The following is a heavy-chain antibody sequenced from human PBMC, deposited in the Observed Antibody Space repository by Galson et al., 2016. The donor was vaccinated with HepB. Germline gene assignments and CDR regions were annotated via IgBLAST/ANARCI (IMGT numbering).Heavy chain of an antibody. J-gene: IGHJ6*02. CDR2: ISSTSSTI. CDR3: ARALVGSGSYWCMDV. CDR1: GFTFSSYT. V-gene: IGHV3-48*02. Sequence: SLRLSCAASGFTFSSYTMNWVRQAPGKGLEWVSYISSTSSTIYYADSVKGRFTISRDNAKKSLYLQMNSLRDEDTAVYYCARALVGSGSYWCMDVWGQGTTVTVSS. D-gene: IGHD3-10*01.